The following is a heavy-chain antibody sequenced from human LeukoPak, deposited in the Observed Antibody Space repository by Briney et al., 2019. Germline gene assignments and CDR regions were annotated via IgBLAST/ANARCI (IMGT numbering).Heavy chain of an antibody. CDR3: VKGRYCSASSCYNWGGFDY. Sequence: TGGSLRLSCVASGFTFSNYAMSWVRQAPGKGLGCVSSITGSGTTTYYADSVKGRFTISTDNSKNTLYLQMNSLGAEDTAVYYCVKGRYCSASSCYNWGGFDYWGQGTLVTVSS. D-gene: IGHD2-15*01. V-gene: IGHV3-23*01. CDR1: GFTFSNYA. J-gene: IGHJ4*02. CDR2: ITGSGTTT.